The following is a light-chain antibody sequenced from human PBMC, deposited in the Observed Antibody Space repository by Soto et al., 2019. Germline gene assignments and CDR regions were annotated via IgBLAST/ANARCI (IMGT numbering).Light chain of an antibody. CDR3: QQRSNWPVT. CDR2: DAS. J-gene: IGKJ1*01. V-gene: IGKV3-11*01. CDR1: QSVSSY. Sequence: EIVLTQSPATLSLSPGESATLSCRASQSVSSYLAWYQQKPGQAPRLLIYDASRRATGIPARFSGSGSGTDFTLTISSLEPADFAVYYCQQRSNWPVTFGQGTKVEIK.